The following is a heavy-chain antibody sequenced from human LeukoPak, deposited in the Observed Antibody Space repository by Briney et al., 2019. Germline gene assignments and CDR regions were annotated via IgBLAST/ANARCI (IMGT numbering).Heavy chain of an antibody. CDR3: ARGRGTTMVRGVITNYFDL. J-gene: IGHJ2*01. V-gene: IGHV1-2*02. CDR2: IDPISGGT. Sequence: ASVKVSCKASGYTFTAHYIHWVRQAPGQGLEWKGWIDPISGGTNYAQKFLGSVTMTGDTSINTAFMELSRLRSDDTAIYYCARGRGTTMVRGVITNYFDLWGRGSLVTVSS. D-gene: IGHD3-10*01. CDR1: GYTFTAHY.